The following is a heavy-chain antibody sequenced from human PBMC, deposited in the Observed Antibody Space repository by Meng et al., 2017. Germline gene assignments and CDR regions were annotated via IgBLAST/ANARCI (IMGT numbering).Heavy chain of an antibody. CDR2: ISGSGGST. Sequence: ETLSLTCAVYGGSFSGYYWSWVRQAPGKGLEWVSAISGSGGSTYYADSVKGRFTISRDNSKNTLYLQMNSLRAEDTAVYYCAKAGPYYYDRRGTYYFDYWGQGTLVTVSS. D-gene: IGHD3-22*01. CDR1: GGSFSGYY. CDR3: AKAGPYYYDRRGTYYFDY. J-gene: IGHJ4*02. V-gene: IGHV3-23*01.